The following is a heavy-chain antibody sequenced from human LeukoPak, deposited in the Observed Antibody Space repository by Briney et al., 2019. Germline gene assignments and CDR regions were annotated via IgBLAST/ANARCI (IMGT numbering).Heavy chain of an antibody. J-gene: IGHJ3*02. Sequence: ASVKVSCKASGYTFTSYAMHWVRQAPGQRLEWMGWINAGNGNTKYSQKFQGRVTITRDTSASTAYMELSSLRSEDTAVYYCARVAHYYGSGSYSPGAFDIWDQGTMVTVSS. CDR3: ARVAHYYGSGSYSPGAFDI. D-gene: IGHD3-10*01. CDR1: GYTFTSYA. CDR2: INAGNGNT. V-gene: IGHV1-3*01.